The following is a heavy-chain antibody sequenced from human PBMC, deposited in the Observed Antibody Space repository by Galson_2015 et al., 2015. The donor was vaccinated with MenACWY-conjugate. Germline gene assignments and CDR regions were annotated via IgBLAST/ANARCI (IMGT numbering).Heavy chain of an antibody. CDR2: IIPILGIA. Sequence: SVKVSCKASGGTFSSYTISWVRQAPGQGLEWMGRIIPILGIANYAQKFQGRVTITADKSTSTAYMELSSLRSEDTAVYYCARDRGYCSSTSCYEFDYWGQGTLVTVSS. D-gene: IGHD2-2*03. CDR3: ARDRGYCSSTSCYEFDY. CDR1: GGTFSSYT. V-gene: IGHV1-69*04. J-gene: IGHJ4*02.